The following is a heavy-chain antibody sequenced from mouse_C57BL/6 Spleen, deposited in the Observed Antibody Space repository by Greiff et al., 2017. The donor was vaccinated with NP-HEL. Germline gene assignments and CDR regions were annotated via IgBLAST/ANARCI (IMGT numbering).Heavy chain of an antibody. CDR2: INPSNGGT. V-gene: IGHV1-53*01. D-gene: IGHD4-1*01. J-gene: IGHJ4*01. CDR1: GYTFTSYW. Sequence: VQLQQPGTELVQPGASVKLSCKASGYTFTSYWMHWVKQRPGQGLEWIGNINPSNGGTNYNEQFKSKATLTVDKSSSTAYMQLSSLTSEDSAVYNCASEGTGTGYYAMDYWGQGTSVTVSS. CDR3: ASEGTGTGYYAMDY.